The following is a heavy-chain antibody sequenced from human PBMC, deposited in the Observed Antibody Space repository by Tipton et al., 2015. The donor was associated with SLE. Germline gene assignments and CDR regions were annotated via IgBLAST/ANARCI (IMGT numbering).Heavy chain of an antibody. J-gene: IGHJ6*02. CDR3: ARWGYCGMDV. Sequence: TLSLTCAVYGGSFSGYYWSWIRQPPGKGLEWIGEINHSGSTNYNPSLKSRATISVDTSKNQFSLKLSSVTAADTAVYYCARWGYCGMDVWGQGTTVTVSS. V-gene: IGHV4-34*01. D-gene: IGHD3-16*01. CDR2: INHSGST. CDR1: GGSFSGYY.